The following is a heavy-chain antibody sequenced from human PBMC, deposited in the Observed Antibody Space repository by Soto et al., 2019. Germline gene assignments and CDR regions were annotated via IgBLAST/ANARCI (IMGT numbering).Heavy chain of an antibody. Sequence: ASVNGSWKSSGYTFTSYYINWVRQATGQGLECMGWMNPNSGNTGYAQKFQGRVTMTRNTSISTAYMELSSLRSEDTAVYYCARGAGYSSGDFDYWGQGTLVTVSS. CDR2: MNPNSGNT. CDR3: ARGAGYSSGDFDY. D-gene: IGHD5-18*01. J-gene: IGHJ4*02. V-gene: IGHV1-8*01. CDR1: GYTFTSYY.